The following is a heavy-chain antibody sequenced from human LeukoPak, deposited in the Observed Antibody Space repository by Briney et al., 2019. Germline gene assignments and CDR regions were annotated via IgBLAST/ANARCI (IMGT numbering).Heavy chain of an antibody. V-gene: IGHV4-4*07. CDR3: AREGSATARPFVSNDY. CDR1: GGSISTYY. Sequence: SETLSLTCTVSGGSISTYYWSWIRPPAGKGLEWVGRIHTSGKSDYNPSLKSRVTMSVDTSKHQFSLKVRSVTAADTAVYYCAREGSATARPFVSNDYWGQGTLVTVSS. CDR2: IHTSGKS. J-gene: IGHJ4*02. D-gene: IGHD6-6*01.